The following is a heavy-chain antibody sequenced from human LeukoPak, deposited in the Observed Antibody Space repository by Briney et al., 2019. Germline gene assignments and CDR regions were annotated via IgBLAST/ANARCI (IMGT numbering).Heavy chain of an antibody. CDR1: GGSISSGDYY. D-gene: IGHD3-22*01. CDR2: IYYSGST. V-gene: IGHV4-30-4*01. CDR3: AREDSSGRDGIDY. J-gene: IGHJ4*02. Sequence: PSETLSLTCTVSGGSISSGDYYWSWIRQPPGKGLEWIGYIYYSGSTYYNPSLKSRVTISVDTSKNQFSLKLSSVTAADTAVYYCAREDSSGRDGIDYWGQGTWSPSPQ.